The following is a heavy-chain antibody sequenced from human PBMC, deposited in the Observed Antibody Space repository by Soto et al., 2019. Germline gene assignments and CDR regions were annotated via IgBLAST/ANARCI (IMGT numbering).Heavy chain of an antibody. Sequence: GGSLRLSCAASGFTSSSYWMHWVRQAPGKGLVWVSRISNDGTSTNYADSVKGRFTISRDNAKNTVYLEMNSLRAEDTAVYYCARDWYYYDTSDHFSADAFDIWGQGTTATVSS. CDR1: GFTSSSYW. J-gene: IGHJ3*02. CDR2: ISNDGTST. D-gene: IGHD3-22*01. CDR3: ARDWYYYDTSDHFSADAFDI. V-gene: IGHV3-74*01.